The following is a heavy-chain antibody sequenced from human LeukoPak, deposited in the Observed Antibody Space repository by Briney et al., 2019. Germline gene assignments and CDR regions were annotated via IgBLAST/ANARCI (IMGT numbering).Heavy chain of an antibody. J-gene: IGHJ4*02. CDR2: ISDSGDST. CDR1: RFTLTSDV. D-gene: IGHD3-22*01. Sequence: SLGSLRLSCAASRFTLTSDVMTWFPQAPGKGLEWVSVISDSGDSTYYADSVKGRFTISRDNSKNTLYLQMSSLRAEDTAVYYCATDPGTMIGVPWGQGTLVTVSS. V-gene: IGHV3-23*01. CDR3: ATDPGTMIGVP.